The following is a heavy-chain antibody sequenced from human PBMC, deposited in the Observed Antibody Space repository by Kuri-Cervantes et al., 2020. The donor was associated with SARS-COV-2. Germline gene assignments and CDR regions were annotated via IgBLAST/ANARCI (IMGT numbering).Heavy chain of an antibody. CDR2: ISWNSGSI. D-gene: IGHD1-1*01. Sequence: SLKISCAASGFTFDDYVMHWVRQAPGKGLEWVSGISWNSGSIGYADSVKGRFTISRDNAKNSMYLQMNSLKTEDTAVYYCTTLIDYWGQGALVTVSS. CDR1: GFTFDDYV. CDR3: TTLIDY. J-gene: IGHJ4*02. V-gene: IGHV3-9*01.